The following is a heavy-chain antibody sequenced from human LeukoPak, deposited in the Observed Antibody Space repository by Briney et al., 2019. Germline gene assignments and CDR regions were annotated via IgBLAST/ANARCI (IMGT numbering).Heavy chain of an antibody. V-gene: IGHV3-15*01. CDR3: TTLRGYSYGYFDY. CDR2: IKSKTDGGTT. D-gene: IGHD5-18*01. J-gene: IGHJ4*02. Sequence: GGSLRLSCAASGFTFSNAWMSWVRQAPGMGLEWVGRIKSKTDGGTTDYAAPVKGRFTISRDDSKNTLYLQMNSLKTEDTAVYYCTTLRGYSYGYFDYWGQGTLVTVSS. CDR1: GFTFSNAW.